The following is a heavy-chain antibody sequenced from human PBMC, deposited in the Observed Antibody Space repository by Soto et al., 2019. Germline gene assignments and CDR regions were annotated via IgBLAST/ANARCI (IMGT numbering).Heavy chain of an antibody. CDR3: ARGRYGDY. Sequence: QVHLVQSGAEVKKPGASVKVSCKGSGYAFTTYGITWVRQAPGQGLEWMGWISAHNGNTNYAQKLQGRVTVTRDTSPSSASMELRRLRAADTAVYYCARGRYGDYWGQGALVTVSS. J-gene: IGHJ4*02. V-gene: IGHV1-18*01. D-gene: IGHD1-1*01. CDR2: ISAHNGNT. CDR1: GYAFTTYG.